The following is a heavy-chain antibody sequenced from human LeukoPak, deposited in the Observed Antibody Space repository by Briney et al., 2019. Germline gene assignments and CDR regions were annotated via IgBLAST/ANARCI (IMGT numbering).Heavy chain of an antibody. J-gene: IGHJ4*02. CDR1: GGSISSGGYS. V-gene: IGHV4-30-2*01. CDR3: ARGDDILTGRLDY. CDR2: IYHSGST. Sequence: TLSLTCAVSGGSISSGGYSWSWIRQPPGKGLEWIGYIYHSGSTYYNPSLKSRVTISVDRSKNQFSLKLSSVTAADTAVYYCARGDDILTGRLDYLGQGTLVTVSS. D-gene: IGHD3-9*01.